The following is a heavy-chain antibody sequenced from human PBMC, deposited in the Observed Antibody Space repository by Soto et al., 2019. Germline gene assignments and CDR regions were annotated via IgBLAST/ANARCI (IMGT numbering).Heavy chain of an antibody. CDR2: ARASGGNT. Sequence: QVQLVQSGAEMKKPGASVKVSCKASGYTFTTYFIHWVRQAPGQGLEWMGIARASGGNTAYAQRLQGRLTMTRATSTSTVYMELSSLRSDDTAVYYCARDGSACDFDYWGQGTLVTVSS. CDR3: ARDGSACDFDY. D-gene: IGHD6-19*01. J-gene: IGHJ4*02. CDR1: GYTFTTYF. V-gene: IGHV1-46*04.